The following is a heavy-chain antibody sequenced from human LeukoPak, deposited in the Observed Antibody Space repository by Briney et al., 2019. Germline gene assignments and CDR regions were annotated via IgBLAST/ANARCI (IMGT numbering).Heavy chain of an antibody. CDR2: IYSGGST. Sequence: GGSLRLSYAASGFTVSSNYMSWVRQAPGKGLEWVSVIYSGGSTYYADSVKGRFTISRDNSKNTLYLQMNSLRAEDTAVYCCAREASIAVAGTDHDAFDIWGQGTMVTVSS. V-gene: IGHV3-53*01. CDR1: GFTVSSNY. J-gene: IGHJ3*02. CDR3: AREASIAVAGTDHDAFDI. D-gene: IGHD6-19*01.